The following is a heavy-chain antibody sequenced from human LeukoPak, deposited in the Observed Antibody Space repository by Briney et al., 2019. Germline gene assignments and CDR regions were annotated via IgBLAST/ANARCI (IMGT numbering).Heavy chain of an antibody. J-gene: IGHJ5*02. Sequence: SLRLFCTASRFTYDDYDMHWPRHATGKALEWVSGISWNSGSIGYADSVKGRFTISRDNAKNALYLQMNSLRAEGTAVYYCAKGSGSGWYGWFAPWGQGTLVTVSS. CDR3: AKGSGSGWYGWFAP. V-gene: IGHV3-9*01. D-gene: IGHD6-19*01. CDR2: ISWNSGSI. CDR1: RFTYDDYD.